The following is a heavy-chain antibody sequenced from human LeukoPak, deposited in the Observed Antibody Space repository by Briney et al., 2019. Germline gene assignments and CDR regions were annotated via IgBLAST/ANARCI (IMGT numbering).Heavy chain of an antibody. D-gene: IGHD2-2*01. CDR3: ARYSFLGPAGQ. CDR1: GGTFSSYA. Sequence: ASVKVSCKASGGTFSSYAISWVRQAPGQGLEWMGWISAYNGNTNYAQKPQGRVTMTTDTSTSTAYMELRSLRSDDTAVYYCARYSFLGPAGQWGQGTLVTVSS. V-gene: IGHV1-18*01. CDR2: ISAYNGNT. J-gene: IGHJ4*02.